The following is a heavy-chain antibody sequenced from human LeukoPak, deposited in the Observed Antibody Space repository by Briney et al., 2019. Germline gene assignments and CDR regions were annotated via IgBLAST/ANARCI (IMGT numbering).Heavy chain of an antibody. J-gene: IGHJ4*02. V-gene: IGHV3-23*01. D-gene: IGHD4-11*01. CDR2: ISGSGGST. CDR3: AKDGYSNGNFDY. CDR1: GFTFSSYA. Sequence: PGGSLRLSCAASGFTFSSYAMSWVRQAPGKGLEWVSAISGSGGSTYYADSVKGRFTISRDNTKNTLYLQMNSLRAEDTAVYYCAKDGYSNGNFDYWGQGTLVTVSS.